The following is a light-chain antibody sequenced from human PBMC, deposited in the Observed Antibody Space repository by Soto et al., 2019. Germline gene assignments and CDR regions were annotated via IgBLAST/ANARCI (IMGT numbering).Light chain of an antibody. V-gene: IGKV3-15*01. J-gene: IGKJ5*01. Sequence: EIVLTQSPATLSLSPGEGATLSCRASRSVSTYLAWYQQKPGQAPRLLIYDATTRATGIPARFSGSGSGTEFTLTISSLQSEDFAVYYCQQYNNWPPITFGQRTRLEIK. CDR1: RSVSTY. CDR3: QQYNNWPPIT. CDR2: DAT.